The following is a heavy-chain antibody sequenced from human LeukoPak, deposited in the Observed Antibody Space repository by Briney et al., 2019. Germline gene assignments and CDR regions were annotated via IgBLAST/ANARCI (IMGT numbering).Heavy chain of an antibody. Sequence: PSETLSLTCTVSGGSISSSNYYWGWIRQPPGKGLEWIGNIYHSGGTYYNPSLKSRVTISADTSKNQFSLKLSSVTAADTAVYYCARSVRTMVRGVLEAFDIWGQGTMVTVSS. V-gene: IGHV4-39*07. CDR2: IYHSGGT. CDR1: GGSISSSNYY. D-gene: IGHD3-10*01. J-gene: IGHJ3*02. CDR3: ARSVRTMVRGVLEAFDI.